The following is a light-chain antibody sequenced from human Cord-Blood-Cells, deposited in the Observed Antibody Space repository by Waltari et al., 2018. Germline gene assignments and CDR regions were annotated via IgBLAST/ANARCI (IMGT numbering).Light chain of an antibody. J-gene: IGKJ3*01. CDR2: LGS. Sequence: DSVMTQSPLSLPVTPGEPASISCRSSQSLLHSNGYNYFDWYLQKPGQSPQLLIYLGSNRAAGVADRCSGSGSGTDVTLKISRVEAEDVGVYYCMQALQTPRAFGPGTKVDIK. CDR1: QSLLHSNGYNY. CDR3: MQALQTPRA. V-gene: IGKV2-28*01.